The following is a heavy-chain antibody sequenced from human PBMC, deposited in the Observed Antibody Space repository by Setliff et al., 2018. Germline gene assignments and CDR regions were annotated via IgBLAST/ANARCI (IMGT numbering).Heavy chain of an antibody. CDR3: ARGGGYSGYVGPFDY. D-gene: IGHD5-12*01. CDR1: GYTFTSYG. J-gene: IGHJ4*02. CDR2: ISAHNGNT. Sequence: ASVKVSCKASGYTFTSYGINWVRQAPGQGLEWMGWISAHNGNTNYAQKVQGRVTMTTDTSASTAYMELRSLRSDDTAVYYCARGGGYSGYVGPFDYWGQGTLVTVSS. V-gene: IGHV1-18*01.